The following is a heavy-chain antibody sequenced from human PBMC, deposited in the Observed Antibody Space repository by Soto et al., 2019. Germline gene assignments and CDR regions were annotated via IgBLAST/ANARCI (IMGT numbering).Heavy chain of an antibody. CDR2: ISGDSGNT. CDR1: GYMFTKSA. D-gene: IGHD6-19*01. CDR3: ARDGVAAGNINFDY. J-gene: IGHJ4*01. V-gene: IGHV1-3*01. Sequence: AQVKVSCKASGYMFTKSATHWVRHSPGQRLEWMGWISGDSGNTKYSPKLQDRVTITRDTSASTAYMELSSLGSEDTALYYCARDGVAAGNINFDYWGQGTLVTVSS.